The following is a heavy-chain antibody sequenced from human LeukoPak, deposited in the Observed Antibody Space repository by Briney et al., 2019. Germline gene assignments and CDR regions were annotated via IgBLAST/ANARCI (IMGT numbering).Heavy chain of an antibody. J-gene: IGHJ5*02. CDR2: IIPIFGTA. D-gene: IGHD2-2*01. CDR1: GGTFSSYA. Sequence: GSSVKVSCKASGGTFSSYAISWVRQAPGQGLEWMGRIIPIFGTANYAQKFQGRVTITMDESTSTAYMELSSLRSEDTAVYYCARGLYCSSTSCDVALNWNYEEVWFDPWGQGTLVTVSS. V-gene: IGHV1-69*05. CDR3: ARGLYCSSTSCDVALNWNYEEVWFDP.